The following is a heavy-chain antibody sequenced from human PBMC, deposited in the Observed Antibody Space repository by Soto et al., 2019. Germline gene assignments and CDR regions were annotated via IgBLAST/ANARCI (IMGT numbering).Heavy chain of an antibody. J-gene: IGHJ3*02. CDR1: GFTVSSNY. V-gene: IGHV3-66*02. Sequence: GGSLRLSCAASGFTVSSNYMSWVRPAPGEGLEWVSVIYSGGSTYYADSVKGRFTISRDNSKNTLYLQMNSLRAEDTAVYYCARYRGGDEFPDAFDIWGQGTMVTVSS. CDR2: IYSGGST. CDR3: ARYRGGDEFPDAFDI. D-gene: IGHD2-21*02.